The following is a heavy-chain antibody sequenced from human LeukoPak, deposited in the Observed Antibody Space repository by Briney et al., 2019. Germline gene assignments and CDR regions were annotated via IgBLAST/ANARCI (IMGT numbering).Heavy chain of an antibody. CDR2: ISSNGGRT. Sequence: GGSLRLSCAASGFTFSSHAMHWVRQAPGKGLEYVSAISSNGGRTYYANSVKGRFTISRDNSKNTLYLQMGSLRAEDMAVYYCAREGLEENWGQGTLVTVSS. J-gene: IGHJ4*02. V-gene: IGHV3-64*01. CDR3: AREGLEEN. CDR1: GFTFSSHA. D-gene: IGHD3-3*01.